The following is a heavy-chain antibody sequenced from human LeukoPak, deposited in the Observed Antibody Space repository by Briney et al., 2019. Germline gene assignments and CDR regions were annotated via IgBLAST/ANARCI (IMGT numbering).Heavy chain of an antibody. Sequence: GRSLRLSSAASGFTINGYEMKWLRQAPGKGLEWLSCIGSSGATRYYADSVEGRFTVSRDNAKNSLYLQMNSLRAEDTAVYYCARCGDYSFDYWGQGTLVTVSS. CDR3: ARCGDYSFDY. CDR1: GFTINGYE. CDR2: IGSSGATR. J-gene: IGHJ4*02. D-gene: IGHD4-17*01. V-gene: IGHV3-48*03.